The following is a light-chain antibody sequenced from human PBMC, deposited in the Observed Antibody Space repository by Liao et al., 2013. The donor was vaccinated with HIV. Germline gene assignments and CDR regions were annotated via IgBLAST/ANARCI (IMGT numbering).Light chain of an antibody. CDR3: HVWESSPDRGV. V-gene: IGLV3-1*01. CDR2: QDS. J-gene: IGLJ3*02. CDR1: KLGDKY. Sequence: SYELTQPPSVSVSPGQTASIACFGDKLGDKYACWYQQKPGQSPVLVIYQDSKRPSGIPERFSGSNSGNTATLTISRVEAGDEADYYCHVWESSPDRGVFGGGTKLTVL.